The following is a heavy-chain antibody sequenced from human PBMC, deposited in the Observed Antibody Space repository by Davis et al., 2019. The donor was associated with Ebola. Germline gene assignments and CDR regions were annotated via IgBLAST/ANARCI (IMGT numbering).Heavy chain of an antibody. V-gene: IGHV7-4-1*02. CDR3: ARESRQWLSPFDY. J-gene: IGHJ4*02. D-gene: IGHD6-19*01. Sequence: ASVKVSCKASGYTFTSYAMNWVRQAPGHGLEWMGWINTNTGNPTYAQGFTGRFVFSLDTSVSTSYLQISSLKAEDTAVYYCARESRQWLSPFDYWGQGTLVTVSS. CDR1: GYTFTSYA. CDR2: INTNTGNP.